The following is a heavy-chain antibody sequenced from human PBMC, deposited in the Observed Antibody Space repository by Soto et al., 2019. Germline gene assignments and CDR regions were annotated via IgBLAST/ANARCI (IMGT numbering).Heavy chain of an antibody. Sequence: SETLSLTCTVSGGSISSSSYYWGWIRQPPGKGLEWIGSIYYSGSTYYKPSLKSRVTISVDTSKNQFSLKLSSVTAADTAVYYCASYYDILTGYYDYYYGMDVWGQGTTVTVSS. CDR1: GGSISSSSYY. V-gene: IGHV4-39*01. J-gene: IGHJ6*02. CDR2: IYYSGST. CDR3: ASYYDILTGYYDYYYGMDV. D-gene: IGHD3-9*01.